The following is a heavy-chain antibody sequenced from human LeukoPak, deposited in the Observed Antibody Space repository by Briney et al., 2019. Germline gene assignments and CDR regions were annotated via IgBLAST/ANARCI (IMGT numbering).Heavy chain of an antibody. CDR2: ISWNSGSI. V-gene: IGHV3-9*01. Sequence: GRSLTLSYSASGFTFDYYAMLCSGQAPGKGLEWVSGISWNSGSIGYADSVKGRFTSSRDNAKNSLYLQMNSLRAEDTALYYGXXXFFGVLWFGALRSGDYFDYWGQGTLVTVSS. D-gene: IGHD3-10*01. CDR3: XXXFFGVLWFGALRSGDYFDY. J-gene: IGHJ4*02. CDR1: GFTFDYYA.